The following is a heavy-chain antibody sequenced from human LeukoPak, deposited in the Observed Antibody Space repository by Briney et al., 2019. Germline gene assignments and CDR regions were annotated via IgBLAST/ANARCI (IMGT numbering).Heavy chain of an antibody. V-gene: IGHV3-66*01. CDR3: ARSTYCSSTSCNWFDP. CDR1: GFTVSSNY. J-gene: IGHJ5*02. CDR2: IYSGGST. D-gene: IGHD2-2*01. Sequence: PGGSLRLSCAASGFTVSSNYMSWVRQAPGKGLEWVSVIYSGGSTYYADSVKGRFTISRDNSKNTLYLQMNSLRAEDTAVYYCARSTYCSSTSCNWFDPWGQGTLVTVSS.